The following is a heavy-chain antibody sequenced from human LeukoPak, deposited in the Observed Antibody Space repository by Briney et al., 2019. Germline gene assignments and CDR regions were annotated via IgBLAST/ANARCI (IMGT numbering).Heavy chain of an antibody. Sequence: GGSLRLSCAASGFTVSNSYMSWVRQAPGKGLEWVSVIYSGGSTFYADSVKGRFTISRDNSKNTLYLQMNGLRTEDTANYFCTRRGGGYEFDYWGQGTLVTVSS. D-gene: IGHD5-12*01. CDR3: TRRGGGYEFDY. CDR2: IYSGGST. V-gene: IGHV3-53*05. J-gene: IGHJ4*02. CDR1: GFTVSNSY.